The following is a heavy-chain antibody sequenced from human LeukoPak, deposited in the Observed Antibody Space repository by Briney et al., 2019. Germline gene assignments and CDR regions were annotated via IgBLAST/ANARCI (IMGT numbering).Heavy chain of an antibody. Sequence: GGSLRLSCVASGFTFSSYAMHWARQAPGKGLEWVTVISYDGTTKYYSDSVKGRFTISRDNSKNTLYLQMSSLRPEDTAMYYCARDSRGFSGYDYFDYWGQGTLLTVSS. V-gene: IGHV3-30*04. D-gene: IGHD5-12*01. CDR3: ARDSRGFSGYDYFDY. J-gene: IGHJ4*02. CDR2: ISYDGTTK. CDR1: GFTFSSYA.